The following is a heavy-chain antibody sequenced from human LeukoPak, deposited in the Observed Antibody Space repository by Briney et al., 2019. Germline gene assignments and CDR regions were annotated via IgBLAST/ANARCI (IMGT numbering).Heavy chain of an antibody. CDR1: GYTVTGYY. Sequence: SVKVSCKASGYTVTGYYLHWVRQAPGRGGEWMGWISPNTSVTNYAQKFQGSVTISSDTSITTPYLQLSALKSADTAVYYCARVPARRRFYLSDYWSQGTLVTVSS. V-gene: IGHV1-2*02. CDR3: ARVPARRRFYLSDY. J-gene: IGHJ4*02. CDR2: ISPNTSVT. D-gene: IGHD3-16*01.